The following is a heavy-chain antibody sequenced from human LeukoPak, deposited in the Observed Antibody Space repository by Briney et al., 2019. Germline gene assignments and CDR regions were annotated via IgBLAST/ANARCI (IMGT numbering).Heavy chain of an antibody. CDR1: GFTFSSYS. CDR2: ISSSSSYI. CDR3: ARIQRGAIGPFDY. D-gene: IGHD3-16*02. Sequence: GGSLRLSCAASGFTFSSYSMNWVRQAPGKGLEWVSSISSSSSYIYYADSVKGRFTISRDNAKNSLYLQMNSLRAEDTAVYYCARIQRGAIGPFDYWGQGTLVTVSS. J-gene: IGHJ4*02. V-gene: IGHV3-21*01.